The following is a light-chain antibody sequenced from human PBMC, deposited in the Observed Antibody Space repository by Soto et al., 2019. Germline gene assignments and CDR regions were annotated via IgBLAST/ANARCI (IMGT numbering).Light chain of an antibody. CDR1: SSDVGGYNY. CDR2: DVS. V-gene: IGLV2-14*01. CDR3: SSYTSSSTRV. J-gene: IGLJ1*01. Sequence: QSSLTQPASVTGFPGQSITLSYPGTSSDVGGYNYVSWYQQHPGKAPKLMFYDVSNRPSGVSNRFSGSKSSNTASLTISGLQAEDEADYYCSSYTSSSTRVFGTGTKVTVL.